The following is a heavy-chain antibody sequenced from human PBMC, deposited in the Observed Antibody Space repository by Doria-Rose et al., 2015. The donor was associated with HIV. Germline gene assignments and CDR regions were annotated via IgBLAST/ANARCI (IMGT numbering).Heavy chain of an antibody. J-gene: IGHJ4*02. CDR1: GVSLSSPGMG. D-gene: IGHD6-13*01. Sequence: QVTLKEPGPVLVKPTETLTLTCTVSGVSLSSPGMGVSWIRQPPGKALEWLANIFSDDERSYKTSLKSRLTISRGTSKSQVVITMTDMDPVDTATYYCARIKSGRWYHKYYFDFWGQGTLVIVSA. V-gene: IGHV2-26*01. CDR2: IFSDDER. CDR3: ARIKSGRWYHKYYFDF.